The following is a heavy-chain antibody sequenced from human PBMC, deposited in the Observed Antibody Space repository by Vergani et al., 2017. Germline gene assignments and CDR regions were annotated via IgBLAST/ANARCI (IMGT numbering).Heavy chain of an antibody. CDR3: AAGVGPAATGYYDYMDV. D-gene: IGHD2-2*01. CDR2: INPNSGGT. V-gene: IGHV1-2*02. Sequence: QVQLVQSGAEVKKPGASVKVSCKASGYTFTGYYMHWVRQAPGQGLEWMGWINPNSGGTNYAQKFQGRVTMSRDTSLSTAYMELSRLRSDDTAVYYCAAGVGPAATGYYDYMDVWGKGTTVTVSS. CDR1: GYTFTGYY. J-gene: IGHJ6*03.